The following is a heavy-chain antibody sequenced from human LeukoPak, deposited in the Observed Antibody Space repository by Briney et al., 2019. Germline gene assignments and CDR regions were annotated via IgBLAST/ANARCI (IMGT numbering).Heavy chain of an antibody. CDR3: ARDEDADYDFWSGYYTYYYYYYMDV. V-gene: IGHV3-53*01. Sequence: GGSLRLSCAASGFTVSSNYKSWVRQAPGKGLEWVSVIYSGGSTYYADSVKGRFTISRDNSKNTLYLQMNSLRAEDTAVYYCARDEDADYDFWSGYYTYYYYYYMDVWGKGTTVTVSS. CDR2: IYSGGST. CDR1: GFTVSSNY. J-gene: IGHJ6*03. D-gene: IGHD3-3*01.